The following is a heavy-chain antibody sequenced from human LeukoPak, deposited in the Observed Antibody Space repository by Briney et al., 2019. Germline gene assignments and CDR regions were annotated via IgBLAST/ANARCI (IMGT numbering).Heavy chain of an antibody. CDR3: ARHPELYFFDY. D-gene: IGHD3-10*01. CDR1: GASISSYY. J-gene: IGHJ4*02. Sequence: PSETLSLTCTVSGASISSYYWSWIRQPPGKGLEWIGYISYSGSTNYNPSLKSRVTISADTSKNQVSLTLSSVTAADTAVYYCARHPELYFFDYWGQGTLVTVFS. CDR2: ISYSGST. V-gene: IGHV4-59*08.